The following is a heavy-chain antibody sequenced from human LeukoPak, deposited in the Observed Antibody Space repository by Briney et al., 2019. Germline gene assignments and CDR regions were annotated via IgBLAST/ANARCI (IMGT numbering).Heavy chain of an antibody. D-gene: IGHD6-19*01. CDR1: GGSISSGTYY. Sequence: PSETLSLTCTVSGGSISSGTYYWSWIRQPAGKGLEWIGRIYTSGSTNYNPSLKSRVTMSLDTSKNQFSLRLSSVTAADTAVYYCARERGEEYSSGWYKTNFFDTWGQGTRVTVSS. J-gene: IGHJ4*02. CDR2: IYTSGST. V-gene: IGHV4-61*02. CDR3: ARERGEEYSSGWYKTNFFDT.